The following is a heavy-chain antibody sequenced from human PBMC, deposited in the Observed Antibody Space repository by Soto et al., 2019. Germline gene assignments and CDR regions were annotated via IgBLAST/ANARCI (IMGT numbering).Heavy chain of an antibody. V-gene: IGHV4-4*07. CDR1: GGSINTFY. CDR2: IFSSGST. D-gene: IGHD5-12*01. CDR3: AREGSYSAYNFAHGIQLWSFDF. J-gene: IGHJ4*02. Sequence: ASETLSLTCTVSGGSINTFYWSWGRQPAGKGLEWIGRIFSSGSTSFNPSLESRVAMSVDTSKNHFSLNLSSVTAADMAVYYCAREGSYSAYNFAHGIQLWSFDFWGQGALVTVSS.